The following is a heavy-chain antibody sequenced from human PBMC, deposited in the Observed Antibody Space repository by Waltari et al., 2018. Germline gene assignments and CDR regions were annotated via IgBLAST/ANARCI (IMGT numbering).Heavy chain of an antibody. Sequence: EVQLLESGGGLVQPGGSLSLSCAASGFTFSNFAMSWVRQAPGKGLEWVSALTGSGGTTYYADSVKGRFTISRDNSKNTLYLQVNSLRAEDTAVYYCAKDTAWAVAAAFDIWGQGTMVTVSS. J-gene: IGHJ3*02. CDR2: LTGSGGTT. D-gene: IGHD6-19*01. CDR1: GFTFSNFA. CDR3: AKDTAWAVAAAFDI. V-gene: IGHV3-23*01.